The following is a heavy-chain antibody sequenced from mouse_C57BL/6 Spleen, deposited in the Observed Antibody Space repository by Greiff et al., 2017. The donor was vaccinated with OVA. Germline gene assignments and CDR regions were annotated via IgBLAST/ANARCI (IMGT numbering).Heavy chain of an antibody. J-gene: IGHJ4*01. D-gene: IGHD4-1*01. CDR1: GFTFTDYY. Sequence: EVMLVESGGGLVQPGGSLSLSCAASGFTFTDYYMSWVRQPPGKALEWLGFIRNKANGYTTEYSASVKGRFTISRDNSQSILYLQMNALRAEDSATYYCARQNWFYAMDYWGQGTSVTVSS. V-gene: IGHV7-3*01. CDR3: ARQNWFYAMDY. CDR2: IRNKANGYTT.